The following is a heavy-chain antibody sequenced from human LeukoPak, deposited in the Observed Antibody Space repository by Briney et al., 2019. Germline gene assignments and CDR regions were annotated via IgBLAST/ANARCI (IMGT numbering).Heavy chain of an antibody. D-gene: IGHD5-24*01. V-gene: IGHV1-18*01. CDR2: ISAYNGNT. Sequence: ASVKVSCKASGYTFTSYGISWVRQASGQGLEWMGWISAYNGNTNFAQKLQGRVTMTTDTSTSTAYMEPRSLRSDDTAVYYCARFLDRYGYNFFDYWGQGTLVTVSS. CDR1: GYTFTSYG. J-gene: IGHJ4*02. CDR3: ARFLDRYGYNFFDY.